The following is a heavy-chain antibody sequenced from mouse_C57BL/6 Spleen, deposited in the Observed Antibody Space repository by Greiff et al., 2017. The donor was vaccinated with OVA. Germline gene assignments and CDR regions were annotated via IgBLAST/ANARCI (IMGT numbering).Heavy chain of an antibody. J-gene: IGHJ2*01. V-gene: IGHV1-69*01. CDR2: LDPSDSYT. Sequence: VQLQQPGAELVMPGASVKLSCKASGYTFTSYWMHWVKQRPGQGLEWIGELDPSDSYTNYNQKFKGKSTLTVDKSSSTAYMQLSSLTSEDSAVYYCARIYYGSREFDYWGQGTTLTVSS. CDR3: ARIYYGSREFDY. CDR1: GYTFTSYW. D-gene: IGHD1-1*01.